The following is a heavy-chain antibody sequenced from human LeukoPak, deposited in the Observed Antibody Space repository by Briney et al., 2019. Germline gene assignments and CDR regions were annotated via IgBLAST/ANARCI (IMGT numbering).Heavy chain of an antibody. CDR1: GYSFLNDG. CDR3: ARVGGSGSKGYFDY. Sequence: SVKVSCKASGYSFLNDGISWVRQAPGQGLEWMGGIIPIFGTANYAQKFQGRVTITADKSTSTAYMELSSLRSEDTAVYYCARVGGSGSKGYFDYWGQGTLVTVSS. V-gene: IGHV1-69*06. CDR2: IIPIFGTA. D-gene: IGHD3-10*01. J-gene: IGHJ4*02.